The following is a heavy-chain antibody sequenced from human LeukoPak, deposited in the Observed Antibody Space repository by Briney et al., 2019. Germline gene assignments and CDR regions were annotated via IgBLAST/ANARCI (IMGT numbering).Heavy chain of an antibody. CDR3: ARVGDGLNDAFDI. V-gene: IGHV1-2*06. CDR1: GYTFTGYY. D-gene: IGHD5-24*01. J-gene: IGHJ3*02. Sequence: ASVKVSCKASGYTFTGYYMQWVRQAPGQGLEWMGRINPNTGGTNYAQKFQGRLTITRDRSISTVYMELSRLRSDDTAVYYCARVGDGLNDAFDIWGQGTMVTVSS. CDR2: INPNTGGT.